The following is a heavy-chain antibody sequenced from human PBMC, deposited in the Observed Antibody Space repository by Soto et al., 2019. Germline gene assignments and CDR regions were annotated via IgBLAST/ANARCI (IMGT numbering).Heavy chain of an antibody. CDR2: IYWNDDT. D-gene: IGHD4-17*01. CDR3: AHRGYGNYPRDNWFDP. Sequence: SVPTLVNPTQTLTLTCTFSGFSLTAAGAGVGWIRQPPGKALEWLALIYWNDDTRYSPSLKTRLTITKDTSKNQVVLRMTNMDPVDTATYFCAHRGYGNYPRDNWFDPWGQGILVTVSS. V-gene: IGHV2-5*01. CDR1: GFSLTAAGAG. J-gene: IGHJ5*02.